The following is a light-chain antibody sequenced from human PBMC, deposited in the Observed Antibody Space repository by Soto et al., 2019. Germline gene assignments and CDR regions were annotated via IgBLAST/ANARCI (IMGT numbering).Light chain of an antibody. Sequence: EIVLTQSPGTLSLSPGERATLSCRASQSVSSSYLAWYQQKPGQAPRLFIFGASSRASGTPDRFSGSGSGTDFTLPIRRREPEDVAVYYCQRYSSSPPTFGPGTKVDIK. V-gene: IGKV3-20*01. J-gene: IGKJ3*01. CDR1: QSVSSSY. CDR3: QRYSSSPPT. CDR2: GAS.